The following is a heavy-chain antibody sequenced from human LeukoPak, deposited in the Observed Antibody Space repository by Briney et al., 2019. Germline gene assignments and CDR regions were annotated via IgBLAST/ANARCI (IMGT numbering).Heavy chain of an antibody. CDR3: ARATDNQKAFDI. J-gene: IGHJ3*02. CDR2: IYTSGST. V-gene: IGHV4-61*02. D-gene: IGHD1-1*01. CDR1: GGSISSSSYY. Sequence: SETLSLTCTVSGGSISSSSYYWSWIRQPAGKGLEWIGRIYTSGSTNYNPSLKSRVTISVDTSKNQFSLKLSSVTAADTAVYYCARATDNQKAFDIWGQGTMVTVSS.